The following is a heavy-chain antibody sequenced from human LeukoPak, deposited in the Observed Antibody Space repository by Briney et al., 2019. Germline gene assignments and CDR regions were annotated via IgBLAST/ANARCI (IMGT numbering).Heavy chain of an antibody. Sequence: PSETLSLTCAVYGGSFSGYYWSWIRQPPGKGLEWIGEINHSGSTNYNPSLKSRVTISADTSKNQFSLKLSSVTAADTAVYYCARKPVGCSSTSCYGMDVWGQGTTVTVSS. CDR2: INHSGST. CDR3: ARKPVGCSSTSCYGMDV. D-gene: IGHD2-2*01. V-gene: IGHV4-34*01. CDR1: GGSFSGYY. J-gene: IGHJ6*02.